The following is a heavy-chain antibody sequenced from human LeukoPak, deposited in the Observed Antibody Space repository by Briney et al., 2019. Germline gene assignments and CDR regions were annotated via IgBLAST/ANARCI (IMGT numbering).Heavy chain of an antibody. CDR1: GGSISSSSYY. Sequence: SETLSLTCTVSGGSISSSSYYWGWIRQPPGKGLEWIGSIYYSGSTYYNPSLKSRVTISVDTSKNQFSLKLSSVTAADTAVYYCARPRVNCSGGSCFYYFDYWGQETLVTVSS. D-gene: IGHD2-15*01. CDR3: ARPRVNCSGGSCFYYFDY. V-gene: IGHV4-39*01. CDR2: IYYSGST. J-gene: IGHJ4*02.